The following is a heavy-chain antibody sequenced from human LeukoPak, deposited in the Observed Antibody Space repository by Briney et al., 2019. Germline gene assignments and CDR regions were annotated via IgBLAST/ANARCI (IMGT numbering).Heavy chain of an antibody. D-gene: IGHD6-13*01. CDR1: GGSISSSSYY. J-gene: IGHJ6*02. V-gene: IGHV4-39*07. Sequence: PSETLSLTCTVSGGSISSSSYYWGWIRQPPGKGLEWIGSIYYSGSTYYNPSLKSRVTISVDTSKNQFSLKLSSVTAADTAVYYCARDSSRYGMDVWGQGTTVTVSS. CDR3: ARDSSRYGMDV. CDR2: IYYSGST.